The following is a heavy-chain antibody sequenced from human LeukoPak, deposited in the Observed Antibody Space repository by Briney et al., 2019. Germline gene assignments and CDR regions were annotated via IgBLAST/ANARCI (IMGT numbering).Heavy chain of an antibody. V-gene: IGHV3-21*01. Sequence: GGSLRLSCAASGFTFSSYSMNWVRQAPGKGLEWVSSISSSSSYIYYADSVKGRFTISRDNAKNSLYLQMNCLRAEDTAVYYCAAPYSSGWYYFDYWGQGTLVTVSS. CDR2: ISSSSSYI. CDR1: GFTFSSYS. CDR3: AAPYSSGWYYFDY. J-gene: IGHJ4*02. D-gene: IGHD6-19*01.